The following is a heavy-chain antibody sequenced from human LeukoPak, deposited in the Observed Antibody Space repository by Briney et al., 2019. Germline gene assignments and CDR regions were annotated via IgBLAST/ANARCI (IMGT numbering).Heavy chain of an antibody. CDR2: LRAGGGTT. J-gene: IGHJ2*01. Sequence: GGSLRLSCAASGFNFSTYAMSWVRQAPGKGLEWVSALRAGGGTTFYADSVKGRFTISRDNSKNTLYMQMNSLRDEDTAIYYCAKSRHSSGLRCFDLWGRGTLVTVSS. D-gene: IGHD6-19*01. CDR3: AKSRHSSGLRCFDL. CDR1: GFNFSTYA. V-gene: IGHV3-23*01.